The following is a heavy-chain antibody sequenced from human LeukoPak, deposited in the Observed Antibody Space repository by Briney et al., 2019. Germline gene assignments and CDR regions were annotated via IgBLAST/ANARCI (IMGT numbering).Heavy chain of an antibody. CDR2: ISGSGGST. Sequence: GGSLRLSCAASGFTFSSYAMSWVRQAPGKGLEWVSAISGSGGSTYYADSVKGRFIISRDNSKNTLYLQMNSLRPEDTAVYYCAKEGGSYWGTVGFDYWGQGTLVTVSS. CDR1: GFTFSSYA. D-gene: IGHD1-26*01. J-gene: IGHJ4*02. CDR3: AKEGGSYWGTVGFDY. V-gene: IGHV3-23*01.